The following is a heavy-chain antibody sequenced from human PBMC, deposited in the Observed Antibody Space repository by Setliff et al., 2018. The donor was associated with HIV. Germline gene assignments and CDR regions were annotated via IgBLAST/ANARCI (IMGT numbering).Heavy chain of an antibody. V-gene: IGHV5-51*01. CDR1: GYRFTDYW. CDR3: ARRLYSSEAFDP. D-gene: IGHD6-25*01. J-gene: IGHJ5*02. Sequence: PGESLKISCRGSGYRFTDYWIGWVRQMPGKGLEWMGVIYPGYSDTRYNPSFQGQVAISADKSPSTAYLQWSSLKASDTAMYYCARRLYSSEAFDPWGQGTLVTVSS. CDR2: IYPGYSDT.